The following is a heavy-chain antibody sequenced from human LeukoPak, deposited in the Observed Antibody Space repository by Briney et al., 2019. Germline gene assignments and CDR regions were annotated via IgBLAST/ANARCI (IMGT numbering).Heavy chain of an antibody. D-gene: IGHD2-15*01. Sequence: SETLSLTCTVSGGSISSYYWSWVRQPPGKGLERIGYIYYSGSTNYNPSLKSRVTISVDTSKNQFSLKLSSVTAADTAVYYCARGGRYCSGGSCLDYWGQGTLVTVSS. J-gene: IGHJ4*02. V-gene: IGHV4-59*01. CDR1: GGSISSYY. CDR3: ARGGRYCSGGSCLDY. CDR2: IYYSGST.